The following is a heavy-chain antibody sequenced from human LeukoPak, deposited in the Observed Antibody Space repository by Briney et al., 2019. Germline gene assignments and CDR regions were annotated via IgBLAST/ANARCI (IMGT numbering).Heavy chain of an antibody. Sequence: ASVKVSCKASGYTFTSYDINWVRQATGQGLEWMGWMNPNSGNTGYAQKFQGRVTMTRNTSISTAYMELSSLRSEDTAVYYCARHIVVVVAATGYYYGMDVWGQGTTVTVSS. CDR3: ARHIVVVVAATGYYYGMDV. CDR2: MNPNSGNT. CDR1: GYTFTSYD. D-gene: IGHD2-15*01. V-gene: IGHV1-8*01. J-gene: IGHJ6*02.